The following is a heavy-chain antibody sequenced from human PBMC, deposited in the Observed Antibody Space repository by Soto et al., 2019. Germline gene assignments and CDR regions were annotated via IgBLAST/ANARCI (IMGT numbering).Heavy chain of an antibody. Sequence: GGSLRLSCAASGFTFSSYGMHWVRQAPGKGLEWVAVISYDGSNKYYADSVKGRFTISRDNSKNMLYLQMNSLRAEDTAVYYCAKDLTRQLGDFDYWGQGTLVTV. J-gene: IGHJ4*02. V-gene: IGHV3-30*18. CDR3: AKDLTRQLGDFDY. CDR1: GFTFSSYG. CDR2: ISYDGSNK. D-gene: IGHD6-6*01.